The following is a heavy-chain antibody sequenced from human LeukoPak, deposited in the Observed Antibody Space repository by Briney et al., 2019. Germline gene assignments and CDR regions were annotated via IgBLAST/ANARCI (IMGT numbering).Heavy chain of an antibody. D-gene: IGHD2-15*01. J-gene: IGHJ6*03. CDR3: ARGGYPLYYHYMDV. Sequence: PSETLSLTCTVSGDSISPYYWSWIRQPAGKGLEWIGRIYTSGSTNYNPSLKSRVTMSVDTSKNQFSLKLSSVTAADTAVYYCARGGYPLYYHYMDVWGKGTTVTVSS. CDR1: GDSISPYY. V-gene: IGHV4-4*07. CDR2: IYTSGST.